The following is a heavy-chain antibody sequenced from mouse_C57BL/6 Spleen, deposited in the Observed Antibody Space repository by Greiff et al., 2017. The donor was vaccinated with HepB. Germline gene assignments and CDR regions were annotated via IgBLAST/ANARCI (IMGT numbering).Heavy chain of an antibody. CDR2: IYPGSGST. D-gene: IGHD1-1*01. Sequence: QVQLQQPGAELVKPGASVKMSCKASGYTFTSYWITWVKQRPGQGLEWIGDIYPGSGSTNYNEKFKSKATLTVDTSSSIAYMQLSSLTSEDSAVYYCASPSSTVVAHDYWGQGTTLTVSS. V-gene: IGHV1-55*01. J-gene: IGHJ2*01. CDR3: ASPSSTVVAHDY. CDR1: GYTFTSYW.